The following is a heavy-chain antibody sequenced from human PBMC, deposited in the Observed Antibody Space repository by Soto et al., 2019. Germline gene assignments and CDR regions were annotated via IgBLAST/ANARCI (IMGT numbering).Heavy chain of an antibody. CDR2: TSGSGDST. CDR1: GFTFRSYA. CDR3: AKDRVRVGYYYYGMDV. J-gene: IGHJ6*02. V-gene: IGHV3-23*01. Sequence: VGSLRLSGTASGFTFRSYAMSWGRQAPGKGLEWVSGTSGSGDSTYYADSVKGRFTISRDNSKNTPYLQMSSLRAEDTAVYYCAKDRVRVGYYYYGMDVWGRGTTVTVSS.